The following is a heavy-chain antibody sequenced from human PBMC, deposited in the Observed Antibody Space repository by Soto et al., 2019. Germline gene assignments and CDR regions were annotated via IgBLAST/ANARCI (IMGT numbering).Heavy chain of an antibody. CDR2: IYYSGST. V-gene: IGHV4-59*01. Sequence: SETLSLTCTVSGGSISSYYWSWIRQPPGKGLEWIGYIYYSGSTNYNPSLKSRVTISVDTSKNQFSLKLSSVTAADTAVYYCARDLSARFGDLPFYSSGMDVCGQGPTVTVYS. J-gene: IGHJ6*02. CDR3: ARDLSARFGDLPFYSSGMDV. D-gene: IGHD3-10*01. CDR1: GGSISSYY.